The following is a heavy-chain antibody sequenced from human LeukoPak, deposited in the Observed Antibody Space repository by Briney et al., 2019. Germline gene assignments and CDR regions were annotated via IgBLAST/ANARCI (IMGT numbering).Heavy chain of an antibody. CDR1: GFTFSSYS. CDR3: ARVFYGSGKTDY. CDR2: ISSSSSYI. V-gene: IGHV3-21*01. D-gene: IGHD3-10*01. J-gene: IGHJ4*02. Sequence: GGSLRLSCAASGFTFSSYSMNWVRQAPGKGPEWVSSISSSSSYIYYADSVKGRFTISRDNAKNSLYLQMNSLRAEDTSVYYCARVFYGSGKTDYWGQGTLVTVSS.